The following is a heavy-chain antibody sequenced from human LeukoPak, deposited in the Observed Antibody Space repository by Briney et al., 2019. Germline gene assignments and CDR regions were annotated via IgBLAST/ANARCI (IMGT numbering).Heavy chain of an antibody. D-gene: IGHD2-15*01. J-gene: IGHJ4*02. CDR2: IYRGDT. CDR3: ASYYCSSGSCYFDT. Sequence: GGSLRLSCAVSGFTAGYNYMSWVRQAPGKGLEWVSVIYRGDTYYADSVKGRFTISRDDSKNTVFLQMNRLRADDTAVYFCASYYCSSGSCYFDTWGQETLVAVSS. V-gene: IGHV3-53*01. CDR1: GFTAGYNY.